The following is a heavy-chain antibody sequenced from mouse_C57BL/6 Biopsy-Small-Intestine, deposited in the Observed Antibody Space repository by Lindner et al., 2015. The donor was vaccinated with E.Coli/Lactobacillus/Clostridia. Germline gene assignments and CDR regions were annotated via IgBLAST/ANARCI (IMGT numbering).Heavy chain of an antibody. D-gene: IGHD2-3*01. CDR3: AGYDGYYAFAY. J-gene: IGHJ3*01. V-gene: IGHV14-2*01. Sequence: VQLQESGAELVRPGASVRLSCTASGFNIKDYYMHWVKQRTEQGLEWIGRIDPEDGETKYAPNFQGKATISADTSSNTAHLQLSSLTSEDTAVYYCAGYDGYYAFAYWGQGTLVTVSA. CDR1: GFNIKDYY. CDR2: IDPEDGET.